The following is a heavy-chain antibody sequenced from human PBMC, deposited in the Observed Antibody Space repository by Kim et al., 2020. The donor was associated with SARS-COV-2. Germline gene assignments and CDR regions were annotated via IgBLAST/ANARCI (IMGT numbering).Heavy chain of an antibody. Sequence: ASVKVSCKVSGYTLTELSMHWVRQAPGKGLEWMGGFDPEDGETIYAQKFQGRVTMTEDTSTDTAYMELSSLRSEDTAVYSCATGPAVAGTLVHYYYYYGMDVWGQGTTVTVSS. D-gene: IGHD6-19*01. CDR2: FDPEDGET. J-gene: IGHJ6*02. CDR1: GYTLTELS. CDR3: ATGPAVAGTLVHYYYYYGMDV. V-gene: IGHV1-24*01.